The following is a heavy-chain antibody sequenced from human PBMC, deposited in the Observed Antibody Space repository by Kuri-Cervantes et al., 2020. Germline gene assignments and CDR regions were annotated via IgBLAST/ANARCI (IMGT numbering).Heavy chain of an antibody. D-gene: IGHD3-10*01. J-gene: IGHJ4*02. CDR1: GGYISDSY. V-gene: IGHV4-59*01. Sequence: SETLSLTCTVSGGYISDSYWSWIRQSPGKGLEWIGYVHYTGTTTYNPSLKRRVTMSLDTSKNQFSLDMNSVTAADTAVYYCARGVSFDLWGQGTLVTVSS. CDR2: VHYTGTT. CDR3: ARGVSFDL.